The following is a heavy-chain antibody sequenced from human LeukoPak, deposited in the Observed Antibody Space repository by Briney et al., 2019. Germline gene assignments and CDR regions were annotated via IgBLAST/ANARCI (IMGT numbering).Heavy chain of an antibody. J-gene: IGHJ4*02. CDR2: IYYSGST. Sequence: SETLSLTCTVSGGSISSSSYYWGWIRQPPGKGLVWIGGIYYSGSTYYIPSLKSRVTISVDTSKHQSSLKLSSVTAADTAVYYRARQETLGVWFGETGGYFDYWGQGTLVTVSS. D-gene: IGHD3-10*01. V-gene: IGHV4-39*01. CDR1: GGSISSSSYY. CDR3: ARQETLGVWFGETGGYFDY.